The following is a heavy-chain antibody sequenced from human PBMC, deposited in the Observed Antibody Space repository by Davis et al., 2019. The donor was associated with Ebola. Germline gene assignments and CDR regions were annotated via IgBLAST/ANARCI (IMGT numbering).Heavy chain of an antibody. V-gene: IGHV4-34*01. Sequence: PSETLSLTCAIQGESRSGDYWSWIRQAPGKGPEWIAEVNFGGTTNLNPSLKSRVSISVDRSKNQFSLNLKSVTAADTSTYYCARGIRGVLRGYFDFWGRGTLVTVSS. CDR3: ARGIRGVLRGYFDF. CDR1: GESRSGDY. D-gene: IGHD2-8*02. J-gene: IGHJ2*01. CDR2: VNFGGTT.